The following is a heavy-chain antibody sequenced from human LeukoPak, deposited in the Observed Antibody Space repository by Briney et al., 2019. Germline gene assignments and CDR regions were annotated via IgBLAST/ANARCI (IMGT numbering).Heavy chain of an antibody. J-gene: IGHJ4*02. Sequence: GSLRLSCAASGFTFSSYGMHWVRQAPGKGLEWVAVIWYDGSNKYYADSVKGRFTISRDNSKNTLYLQMNSLRAEDTAVYYCAKRGPIYSSSPGNYFDYWGQGTLVTVSS. CDR2: IWYDGSNK. CDR1: GFTFSSYG. CDR3: AKRGPIYSSSPGNYFDY. V-gene: IGHV3-33*06. D-gene: IGHD6-6*01.